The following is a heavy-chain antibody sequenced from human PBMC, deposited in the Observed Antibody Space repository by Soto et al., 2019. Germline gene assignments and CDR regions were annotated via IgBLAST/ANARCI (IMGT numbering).Heavy chain of an antibody. J-gene: IGHJ4*02. CDR2: ISYDGSNK. V-gene: IGHV3-30-3*01. CDR1: GFTFSSYA. D-gene: IGHD5-18*01. CDR3: ARPQGIQLWQRFRLDS. Sequence: GGSLRLSCAASGFTFSSYAMHWVRQAPGKGLEWVAVISYDGSNKYYADSVKGRFTISRDNSKNTLYLQMNSLRAEDTAVYYCARPQGIQLWQRFRLDSWGQGTLVTVSS.